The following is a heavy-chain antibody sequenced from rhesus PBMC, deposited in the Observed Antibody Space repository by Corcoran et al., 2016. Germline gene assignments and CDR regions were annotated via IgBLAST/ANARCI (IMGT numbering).Heavy chain of an antibody. CDR2: IDSSGST. CDR1: GGSISGCW. Sequence: QLQLQESGPGLVTPSETLSPTCAVSGGSISGCWWSWIRPPPGKGLEWIGRIDSSGSTDYNPSLKSRVTISRDTSKNQFSLKLSSVTAADTAVYYCARGDSGSWNVVAFDFWGQGLRVTVSS. CDR3: ARGDSGSWNVVAFDF. D-gene: IGHD6-25*01. J-gene: IGHJ3*01. V-gene: IGHV4-160*01.